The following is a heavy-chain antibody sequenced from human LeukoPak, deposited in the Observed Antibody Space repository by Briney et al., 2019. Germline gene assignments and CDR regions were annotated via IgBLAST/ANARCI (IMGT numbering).Heavy chain of an antibody. J-gene: IGHJ4*02. Sequence: SETLSLTCTVSGGSISSYYWSWIRQPPGKGLEWIGYIIYSGGTNYNPSLKSRVTISVDTSKNQFSLKLSSVTAADTAVYFCARHPGGEMANALDYWGQGTLVTVSS. V-gene: IGHV4-59*08. CDR1: GGSISSYY. CDR2: IIYSGGT. D-gene: IGHD5-24*01. CDR3: ARHPGGEMANALDY.